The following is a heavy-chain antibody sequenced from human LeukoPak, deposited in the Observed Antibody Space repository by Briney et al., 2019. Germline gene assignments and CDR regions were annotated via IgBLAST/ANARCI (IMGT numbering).Heavy chain of an antibody. J-gene: IGHJ4*02. Sequence: GGSLRLSCAASGFILNNNTMNWVRQAPGKGLEWVASISSTSTYIYYADLVKGRFTVSRDNAKNSLYLQMNSLTADDTALYYCASSRYYYDTSTYYYIHYFDYWGQGALATVSS. CDR2: ISSTSTYI. D-gene: IGHD3-22*01. CDR1: GFILNNNT. V-gene: IGHV3-21*01. CDR3: ASSRYYYDTSTYYYIHYFDY.